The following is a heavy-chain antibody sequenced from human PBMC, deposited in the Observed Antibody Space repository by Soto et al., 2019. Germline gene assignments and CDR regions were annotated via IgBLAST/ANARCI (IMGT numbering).Heavy chain of an antibody. Sequence: EVQLVETGGGLIQPGGSLRLSCAASGFTVSNTYMTWVRQPPGKGLECVSVIYTAGGTNYADSVKSRFIISRDNSKNTLYLQMNSLRAEDTAVYYCARALPVAKGGFDPWGQGTLVTVSS. CDR3: ARALPVAKGGFDP. V-gene: IGHV3-53*02. J-gene: IGHJ5*02. CDR1: GFTVSNTY. D-gene: IGHD2-2*01. CDR2: IYTAGGT.